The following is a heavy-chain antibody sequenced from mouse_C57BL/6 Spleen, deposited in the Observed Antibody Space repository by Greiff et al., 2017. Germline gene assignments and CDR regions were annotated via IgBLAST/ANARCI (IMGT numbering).Heavy chain of an antibody. CDR1: GYAFSSSW. V-gene: IGHV1-82*01. CDR2: IYPGDGDT. D-gene: IGHD4-1*01. J-gene: IGHJ2*01. Sequence: VQLQQSGPELVKPGASVKISCKASGYAFSSSWMNWVKQRPGKGLEWIGRIYPGDGDTNYNGKFKGKATLTADKSSSTAYMQLSSLTSEDSAVYFCARLTGTHYWGQGTTLTVSS. CDR3: ARLTGTHY.